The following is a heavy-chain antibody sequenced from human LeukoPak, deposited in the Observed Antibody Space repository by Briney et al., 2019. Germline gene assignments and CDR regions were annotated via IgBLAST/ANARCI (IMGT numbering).Heavy chain of an antibody. D-gene: IGHD4/OR15-4a*01. CDR3: ARYLTYPAFFDY. Sequence: GGSLRLSCAASGFSFSDHYMDWVRQAPVKGLEWVGRSRNKAKSYTTEYAASVKGRFTISRDDSKNSLYLQMDSLKIEDTAVYYCARYLTYPAFFDYWGQGTLVTVSS. V-gene: IGHV3-72*01. CDR1: GFSFSDHY. J-gene: IGHJ4*02. CDR2: SRNKAKSYTT.